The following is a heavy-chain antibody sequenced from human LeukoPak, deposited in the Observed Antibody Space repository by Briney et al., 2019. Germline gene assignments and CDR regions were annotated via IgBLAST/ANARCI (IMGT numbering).Heavy chain of an antibody. V-gene: IGHV3-21*01. CDR2: ISSSSSYI. CDR3: ARDCSGGSCYAH. Sequence: GVSLRLSCAASGFTFSSYSMNWVRQAPGKGLEWVSSISSSSSYIYYADSVKGRFTISRDNAKNSLYLQMNRLRAEDTAVYYCARDCSGGSCYAHWGQGTLVTVSS. J-gene: IGHJ4*02. D-gene: IGHD2-15*01. CDR1: GFTFSSYS.